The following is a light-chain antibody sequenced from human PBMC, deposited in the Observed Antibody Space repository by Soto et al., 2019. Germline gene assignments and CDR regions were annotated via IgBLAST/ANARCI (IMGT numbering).Light chain of an antibody. J-gene: IGLJ2*01. CDR3: CSYAGSYTLV. CDR2: DVS. V-gene: IGLV2-11*01. CDR1: SSDPGGYNY. Sequence: QSALTQPRSVSGSPGQSVTISCTGTSSDPGGYNYVSWYQQHPGKAPKLMIYDVSKRPSGVPDRFSGSKSGNTASLTISGRQAEDEADYHCCSYAGSYTLVFGGGTQLTVL.